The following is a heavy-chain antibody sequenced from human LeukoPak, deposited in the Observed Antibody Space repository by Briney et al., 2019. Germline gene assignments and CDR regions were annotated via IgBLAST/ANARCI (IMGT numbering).Heavy chain of an antibody. V-gene: IGHV3-7*01. CDR3: ARDRGYSSFDY. D-gene: IGHD4-23*01. J-gene: IGHJ4*02. Sequence: GGSLRLSCEASAFTFSSYWMSWVRQAPGKGLEWVANIKEDGSGINYVDSVKGRFTISRDNAKNPLFLQMNSLRVEDTAVYYCARDRGYSSFDYWGQGTLVTVSS. CDR2: IKEDGSGI. CDR1: AFTFSSYW.